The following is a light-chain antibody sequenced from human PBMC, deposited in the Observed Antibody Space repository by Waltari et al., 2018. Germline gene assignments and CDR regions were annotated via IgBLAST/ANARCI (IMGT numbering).Light chain of an antibody. V-gene: IGKV1D-12*01. J-gene: IGKJ2*01. CDR2: SSS. CDR3: QQANSFPYT. CDR1: QDISIW. Sequence: DIQMTQSPSSVSASVGDRVTITCRASQDISIWLAWYQQKPGKAPELLIYSSSTLHFGVPSRFSGSRSGTEFSLTITGLQPDDSATYFCQQANSFPYTYGQGTKLDI.